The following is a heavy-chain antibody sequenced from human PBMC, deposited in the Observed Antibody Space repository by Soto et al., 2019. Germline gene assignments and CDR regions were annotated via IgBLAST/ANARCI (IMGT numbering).Heavy chain of an antibody. CDR2: IYNTGST. CDR3: ARLVSAAANDD. Sequence: PSETLSLTCTVSGESISGGGYYWSWIRQHPGKGLEWIGYIYNTGSTYYNPSLKSRVTISVDASKNQFSLKLNSVTAADTAVYYCARLVSAAANDDRGQGSLVTVSS. J-gene: IGHJ4*02. CDR1: GESISGGGYY. V-gene: IGHV4-31*03. D-gene: IGHD1-26*01.